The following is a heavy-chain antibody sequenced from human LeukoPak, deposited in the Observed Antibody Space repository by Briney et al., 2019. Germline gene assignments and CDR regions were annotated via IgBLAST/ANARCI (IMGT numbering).Heavy chain of an antibody. CDR1: GGTFSSYA. J-gene: IGHJ4*02. V-gene: IGHV1-2*02. CDR2: INPNSGGT. CDR3: AAAPVRGWYVGPDY. D-gene: IGHD6-19*01. Sequence: ASVKVSCTASGGTFSSYAISWVRQAPGQGLEWMGWINPNSGGTNYAQKFQGRVTMTRDMSTSTAYMELSSLRSEDTAVYYCAAAPVRGWYVGPDYWGQGTLVTVSS.